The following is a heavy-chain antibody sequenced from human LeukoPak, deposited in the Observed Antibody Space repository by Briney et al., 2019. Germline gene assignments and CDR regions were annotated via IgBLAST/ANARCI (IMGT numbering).Heavy chain of an antibody. J-gene: IGHJ4*02. CDR3: ATLYSSTWPIY. V-gene: IGHV5-51*01. CDR2: IYPGDSDT. CDR1: GYSFASYW. Sequence: PGESLKISCKGSGYSFASYWIGWVRQMPGKGLVWMGIIYPGDSDTRYSPSFQGQVTISADKSISTAFLQWSSLKASDTAMYYCATLYSSTWPIYWGQGTLVTVSS. D-gene: IGHD6-13*01.